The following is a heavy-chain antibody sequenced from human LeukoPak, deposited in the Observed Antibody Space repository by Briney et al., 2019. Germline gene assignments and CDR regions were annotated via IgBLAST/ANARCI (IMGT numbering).Heavy chain of an antibody. CDR2: IYYSGST. J-gene: IGHJ3*01. CDR1: GGSISCGDYY. V-gene: IGHV4-30-4*08. Sequence: PSETLSLTCTVSGGSISCGDYYWSWIRQPPGKGLEWIGYIYYSGSTYYNPSLKSRVTISVDTSKNQFSLKLSSVTSADTAVYYCARDLVVIATKYAPTLWGQGTMVTVSS. CDR3: ARDLVVIATKYAPTL. D-gene: IGHD2-21*01.